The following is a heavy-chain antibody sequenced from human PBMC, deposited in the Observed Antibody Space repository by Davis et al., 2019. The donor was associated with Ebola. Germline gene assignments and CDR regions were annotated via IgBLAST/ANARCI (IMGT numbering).Heavy chain of an antibody. V-gene: IGHV3-73*01. D-gene: IGHD4-11*01. Sequence: GESLKFSCAASGFIFSCSAMHWLRQASGKGLEWVGSNRSKANSYATAYAASVKGRFTIPRDDSKNTAYLQMNSLRAEDTAVYYCARDIPFSSYDYWGQGTLVTVSS. CDR1: GFIFSCSA. CDR3: ARDIPFSSYDY. CDR2: NRSKANSYAT. J-gene: IGHJ4*02.